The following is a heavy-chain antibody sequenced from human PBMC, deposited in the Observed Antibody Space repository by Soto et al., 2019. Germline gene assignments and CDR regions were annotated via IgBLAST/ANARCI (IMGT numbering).Heavy chain of an antibody. D-gene: IGHD1-26*01. CDR3: AHRGYSGSYYFYNWFDP. CDR2: IYWDDDK. Sequence: QITLKESGPTLVKPTQTLTLTCTFSGFSLSTSGVGVGWIRQPPGKALEWLALIYWDDDKRYSPSLKSRLTITKDTSKNQVVLTMTNMDPVDTATYYRAHRGYSGSYYFYNWFDPWGQGTLVTVSS. CDR1: GFSLSTSGVG. J-gene: IGHJ5*02. V-gene: IGHV2-5*02.